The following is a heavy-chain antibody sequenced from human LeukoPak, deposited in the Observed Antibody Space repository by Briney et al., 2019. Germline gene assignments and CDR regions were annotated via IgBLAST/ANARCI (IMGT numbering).Heavy chain of an antibody. J-gene: IGHJ4*02. CDR3: ARNLGHCSSTSCYSDFDY. V-gene: IGHV3-21*01. Sequence: GGSLRLSCAASGFSFNSYNMNWVRQAPGKGLEWVSFISTSSRYIYHADSVKGRFTISRDNAKNSLYLQMNSLRAEDTAVYYCARNLGHCSSTSCYSDFDYWGQGTLVTVSS. CDR2: ISTSSRYI. D-gene: IGHD2-2*01. CDR1: GFSFNSYN.